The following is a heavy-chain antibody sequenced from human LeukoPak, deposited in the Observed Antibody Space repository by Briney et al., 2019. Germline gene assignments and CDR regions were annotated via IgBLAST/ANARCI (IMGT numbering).Heavy chain of an antibody. J-gene: IGHJ4*02. CDR3: ARADLKRAYDY. CDR2: IKQDGSEK. V-gene: IGHV3-7*01. CDR1: GFTFSSYW. Sequence: GGSLRLSCAAPGFTFSSYWMSWVRQAPGKELEWVANIKQDGSEKYYVDSVKGRFTISRDNAKNSLYLQMNSLRAEDTAVYYCARADLKRAYDYWGQGTLVTVSS.